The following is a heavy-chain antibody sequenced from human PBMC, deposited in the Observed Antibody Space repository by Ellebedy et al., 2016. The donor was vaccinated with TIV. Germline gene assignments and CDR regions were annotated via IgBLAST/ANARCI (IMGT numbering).Heavy chain of an antibody. Sequence: GESLKISCAASGFTFSNAWMNWVRQAPGKGLEWVGRIKSKTDGGTTDYAAPVKGRFTISRDDSKNTLYLQMNSLKTEDTAVYYCTTDAVGKGYGSGSPKYYYYYYGMDVWGQGTTVTVSS. V-gene: IGHV3-15*07. D-gene: IGHD3-10*01. CDR2: IKSKTDGGTT. CDR1: GFTFSNAW. CDR3: TTDAVGKGYGSGSPKYYYYYYGMDV. J-gene: IGHJ6*02.